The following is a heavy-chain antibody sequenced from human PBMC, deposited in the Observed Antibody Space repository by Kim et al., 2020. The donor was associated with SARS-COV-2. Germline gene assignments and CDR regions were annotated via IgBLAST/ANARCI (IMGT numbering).Heavy chain of an antibody. CDR2: IKQDGSEK. Sequence: GGSMRLSCAASGFTFSSYWMSWVRQAPGQGQEWVANIKQDGSEKYYVDSVKGRFTISRDNAKDSLYLQMNSPREEDTAVSYCARGSDYGDSVDYWRQG. D-gene: IGHD4-17*01. CDR1: GFTFSSYW. J-gene: IGHJ4*02. V-gene: IGHV3-7*03. CDR3: ARGSDYGDSVDY.